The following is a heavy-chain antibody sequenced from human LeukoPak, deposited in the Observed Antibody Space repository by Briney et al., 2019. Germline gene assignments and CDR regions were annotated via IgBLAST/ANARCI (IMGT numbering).Heavy chain of an antibody. D-gene: IGHD2-15*01. CDR1: GYTFTSYY. CDR2: INPSGGST. J-gene: IGHJ4*02. Sequence: ASVKVSCKASGYTFTSYYMHWVRQAPGQGLEWMGIINPSGGSTSYAQKFQGRVTMTRDTSTSTVYMELSSLRSEDTAVYYCARVNKYCSGGSCYDFDYWGQGNPGHRLL. CDR3: ARVNKYCSGGSCYDFDY. V-gene: IGHV1-46*01.